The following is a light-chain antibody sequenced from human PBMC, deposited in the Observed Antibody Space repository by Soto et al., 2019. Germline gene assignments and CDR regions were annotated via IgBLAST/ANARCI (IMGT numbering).Light chain of an antibody. CDR3: QKYNSAPHT. J-gene: IGKJ1*01. V-gene: IGKV1-27*01. CDR1: QGISNY. CDR2: AAS. Sequence: DIQMTQSPSSLSASVGDSVTITCRESQGISNYLAWYQQKPGKVPKLLIYAASTLQSGVPSRFSGSGSGTDFTLTISSLQPEDVATYYCQKYNSAPHTFGQGTKVEIK.